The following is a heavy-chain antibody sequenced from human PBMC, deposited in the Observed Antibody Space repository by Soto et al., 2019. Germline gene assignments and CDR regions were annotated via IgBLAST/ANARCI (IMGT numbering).Heavy chain of an antibody. CDR1: GFTFSNFG. Sequence: QVQVVESGGGVVQPGTSLRLSCAASGFTFSNFGMHWVRQAPGKGLEWVAVIWQDGQNKYYADSAKGRFTISRDNSKNTLYMQMNSLRAEDTAVYYCARDPGQDEAMDYWGQGTLVTVSS. CDR2: IWQDGQNK. V-gene: IGHV3-33*01. J-gene: IGHJ4*02. CDR3: ARDPGQDEAMDY.